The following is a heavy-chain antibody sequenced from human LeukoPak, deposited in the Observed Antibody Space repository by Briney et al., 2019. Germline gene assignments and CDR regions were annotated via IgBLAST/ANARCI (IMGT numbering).Heavy chain of an antibody. J-gene: IGHJ4*02. Sequence: PSETLSLTCTVSVGSISSSPYFWGWIRQPPGKGLEWIGNIYYSGSTYYNPPLKTRVTISVDTSKNQFSLKLTSVTAADTAAYYCARHASVDGNWPRPLDYWGQGSLVTVSS. V-gene: IGHV4-39*01. D-gene: IGHD6-19*01. CDR3: ARHASVDGNWPRPLDY. CDR1: VGSISSSPYF. CDR2: IYYSGST.